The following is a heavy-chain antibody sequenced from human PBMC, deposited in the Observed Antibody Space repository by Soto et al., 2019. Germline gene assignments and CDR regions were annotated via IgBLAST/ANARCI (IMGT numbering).Heavy chain of an antibody. V-gene: IGHV1-46*01. J-gene: IGHJ5*02. CDR3: AGSYCGGDCHNNWFDP. CDR1: GYIFSAYY. CDR2: INPSGGTT. D-gene: IGHD2-21*02. Sequence: QVQLVQSGAEVRTPGASVKVSCKASGYIFSAYYIQWVRQVPGQGLEWMGIINPSGGTTTYAQEFQGRVTMTSGTSTSTVYMELGSLRSEDTAMYYCAGSYCGGDCHNNWFDPWGQGTLVTVSS.